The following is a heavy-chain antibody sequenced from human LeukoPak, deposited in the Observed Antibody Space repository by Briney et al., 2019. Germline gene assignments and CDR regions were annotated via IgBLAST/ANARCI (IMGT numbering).Heavy chain of an antibody. CDR3: ARGYSNYVPSWFDP. J-gene: IGHJ5*02. CDR2: IYTSGST. Sequence: KPSQTLSLTCTVSGGSNSSGSYYWSWIRQPAVKGLEWIGRIYTSGSTNYNPSLKSRVTISVDTSKNQFSLKLSSVTAADTAVYYCARGYSNYVPSWFDPWGRGTLVTVSS. D-gene: IGHD4-11*01. V-gene: IGHV4-61*02. CDR1: GGSNSSGSYY.